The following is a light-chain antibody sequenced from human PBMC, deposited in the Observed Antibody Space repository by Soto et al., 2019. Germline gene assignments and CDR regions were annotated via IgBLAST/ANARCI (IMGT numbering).Light chain of an antibody. CDR3: QQYNFDPWT. Sequence: DIQMTQSPSTLSASVGDGVTITCRASQSISNRLAWYQQRPGKAPKYLIYDASTLDSGAPSRFSGSGSGTEFTLSISSLQPHDVAPYYCQQYNFDPWTCGQGTKVEIK. V-gene: IGKV1-5*01. CDR1: QSISNR. J-gene: IGKJ1*01. CDR2: DAS.